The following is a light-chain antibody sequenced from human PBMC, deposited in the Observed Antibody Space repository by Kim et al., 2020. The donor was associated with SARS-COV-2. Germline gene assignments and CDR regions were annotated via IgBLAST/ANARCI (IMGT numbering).Light chain of an antibody. CDR3: QAWDSSNVV. V-gene: IGLV3-1*01. CDR2: QYS. J-gene: IGLJ2*01. Sequence: VSDGQNASFARREEKLGVFYDCWYQQKPDQSPVLVIYQYSNRPAGNPERFSGSNYGKTATLTVSGTQAMDEAVYYCQAWDSSNVVFGGGTQLTVL. CDR1: KLGVFY.